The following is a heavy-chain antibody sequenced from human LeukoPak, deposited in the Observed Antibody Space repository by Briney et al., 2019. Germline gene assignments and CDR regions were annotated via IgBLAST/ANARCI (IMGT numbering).Heavy chain of an antibody. Sequence: PSETLSLTCAVYGGSFSGYYRSWIRQPPGKGLERIGSIYYSVTTYYNPSLKSRVTISVDTSKNQFSLKLNSVTAADTAVYYCARDRLRWPRIDYWGQGTLVTVSS. CDR3: ARDRLRWPRIDY. CDR2: IYYSVTT. V-gene: IGHV4-34*01. J-gene: IGHJ4*02. D-gene: IGHD4-23*01. CDR1: GGSFSGYY.